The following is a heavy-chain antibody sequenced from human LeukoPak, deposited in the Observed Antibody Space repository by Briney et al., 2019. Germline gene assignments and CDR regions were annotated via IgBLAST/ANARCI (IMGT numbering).Heavy chain of an antibody. J-gene: IGHJ4*02. CDR1: GFTFSSYA. CDR2: ISYDGSNK. D-gene: IGHD3-10*01. Sequence: GGSLRLSCAASGFTFSSYAMHWVRRAPGKGLEWVAVISYDGSNKYYADSVKGRFTISRDNSKNALYLQMNSLRAEDTAVYYCAGFRELKPFDYWGQGTLVTVSS. V-gene: IGHV3-30*04. CDR3: AGFRELKPFDY.